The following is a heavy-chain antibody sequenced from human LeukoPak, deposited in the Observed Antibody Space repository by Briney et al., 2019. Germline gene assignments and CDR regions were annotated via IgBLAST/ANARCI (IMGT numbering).Heavy chain of an antibody. CDR1: GFPFNMFA. D-gene: IGHD2-8*01. J-gene: IGHJ4*02. Sequence: GGSLRLSCTGSGFPFNMFAMNWVRQAPGQGLEWASGLSRGGETRKYADSVKGRFTVSRDASKNMVFLQMNDLRPEDTAVYYCAKEQRIRHCSEGVCMEGYYFDYWGQGSLVTVSS. CDR3: AKEQRIRHCSEGVCMEGYYFDY. CDR2: LSRGGETR. V-gene: IGHV3-23*01.